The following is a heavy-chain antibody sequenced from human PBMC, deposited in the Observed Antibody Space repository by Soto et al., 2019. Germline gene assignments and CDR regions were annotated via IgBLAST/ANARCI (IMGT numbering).Heavy chain of an antibody. D-gene: IGHD3-16*01. J-gene: IGHJ4*02. CDR1: GFTFSGHW. CDR3: ARDGYASGSHDY. CDR2: IKQDGSEQ. Sequence: GGSLRLSCAASGFTFSGHWMTWVRQSPGKALEWVGNIKQDGSEQYYVDSVKGRLTISRDNANSALSLQMNSLRAEDTAVYYCARDGYASGSHDYWGQGTLVTVSS. V-gene: IGHV3-7*01.